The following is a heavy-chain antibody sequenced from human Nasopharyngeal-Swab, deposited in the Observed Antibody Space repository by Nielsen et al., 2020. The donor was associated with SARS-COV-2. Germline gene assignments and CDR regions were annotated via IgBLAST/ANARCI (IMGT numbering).Heavy chain of an antibody. CDR2: INPNSGGT. V-gene: IGHV1-2*02. CDR3: ARENYYDSSDYYGGYFDY. CDR1: GYTFTGYY. Sequence: ASVKVSCKASGYTFTGYYMHWVRQAPGQGLEWMGWINPNSGGTNYAQKFQGRVTMTRDTSISTAYMELSRLRSDDTAVYYCARENYYDSSDYYGGYFDYWGQGTLVTVSS. J-gene: IGHJ4*02. D-gene: IGHD3-22*01.